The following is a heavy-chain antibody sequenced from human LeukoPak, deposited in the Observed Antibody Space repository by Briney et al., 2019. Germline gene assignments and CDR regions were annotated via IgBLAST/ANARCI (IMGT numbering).Heavy chain of an antibody. CDR1: GGTFSSYA. Sequence: ASVKVSCKASGGTFSSYAISWVRQAPGQGLEWMGGIIPIFGTANYAQKFQGRVTITTDESTSTAYIELSSLRSEDTAVYYCAREGDGYPWYFDYWGQGTLVTVSS. V-gene: IGHV1-69*05. CDR2: IIPIFGTA. CDR3: AREGDGYPWYFDY. D-gene: IGHD5-24*01. J-gene: IGHJ4*02.